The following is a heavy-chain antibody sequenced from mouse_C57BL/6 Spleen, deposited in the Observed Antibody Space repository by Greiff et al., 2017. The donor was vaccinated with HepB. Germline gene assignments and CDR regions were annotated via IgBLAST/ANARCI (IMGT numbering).Heavy chain of an antibody. V-gene: IGHV1-64*01. J-gene: IGHJ2*01. CDR2: IHPNSGST. D-gene: IGHD1-1*01. CDR1: GYTFTSYW. Sequence: QVQLKQSGAELVKPGASVKLSCKASGYTFTSYWMHWVKQRPGQGLEWIGMIHPNSGSTNYNEKFKSKATLTVDKSSSTAYMQLSSLTSEDSAVYYCAINYGSSYYFDYWGQGTTLTVSS. CDR3: AINYGSSYYFDY.